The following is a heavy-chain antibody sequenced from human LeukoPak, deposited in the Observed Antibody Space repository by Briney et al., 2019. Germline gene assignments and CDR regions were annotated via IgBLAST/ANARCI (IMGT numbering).Heavy chain of an antibody. V-gene: IGHV4-34*01. Sequence: SETLSLTCAVYGGSFSGYYWSWIRQPPGKGLEWIGEINHSGSTNYNPSLKSRVTISVDTSKNQFSLKLSSVTAAGTAVYYCARHPWGSSWYNYWGQGTLVTVSS. J-gene: IGHJ4*02. D-gene: IGHD6-13*01. CDR2: INHSGST. CDR1: GGSFSGYY. CDR3: ARHPWGSSWYNY.